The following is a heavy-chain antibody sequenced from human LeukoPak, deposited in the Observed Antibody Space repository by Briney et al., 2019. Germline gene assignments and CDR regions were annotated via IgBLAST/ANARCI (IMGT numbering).Heavy chain of an antibody. Sequence: SVKVSCKASGGTFSSYAISWVRQAPGQGLEWMGRIIPILGIANYAQKFQGRVTITADKSTSTAYMELSSLRSEDTAVYYCARVKTERDGYNYWGQGTLVTVSS. J-gene: IGHJ4*02. CDR2: IIPILGIA. D-gene: IGHD5-24*01. CDR3: ARVKTERDGYNY. CDR1: GGTFSSYA. V-gene: IGHV1-69*04.